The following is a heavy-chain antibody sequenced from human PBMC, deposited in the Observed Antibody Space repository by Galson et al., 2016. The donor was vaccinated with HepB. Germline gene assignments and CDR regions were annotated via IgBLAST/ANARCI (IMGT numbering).Heavy chain of an antibody. D-gene: IGHD1-26*01. CDR3: ASAIVGARAWYDP. V-gene: IGHV4-61*01. J-gene: IGHJ5*02. Sequence: ETLSLTCTVSGGSVSTGSNYWSWIRQSPGKELGLIGSIYYSGSTSYNPSLKSRVTISVDTSKNQFSLRLSSVTAADTAVYYCASAIVGARAWYDPWGQGTLVTVSS. CDR2: IYYSGST. CDR1: GGSVSTGSNY.